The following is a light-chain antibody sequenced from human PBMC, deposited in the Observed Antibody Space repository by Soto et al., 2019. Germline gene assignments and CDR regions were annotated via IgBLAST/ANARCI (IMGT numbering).Light chain of an antibody. J-gene: IGKJ1*01. CDR2: RAS. V-gene: IGKV1-5*03. CDR3: QQYDTFRT. CDR1: QSVGAW. Sequence: DIQMTQSPSTLSASVGDRVTITCRASQSVGAWLAWYQQKPGTAPKLLIYRASSLQSGVTSRFSGSGSGTEFTLTISSLQPDDFATYHCQQYDTFRTFGQGTKVEIK.